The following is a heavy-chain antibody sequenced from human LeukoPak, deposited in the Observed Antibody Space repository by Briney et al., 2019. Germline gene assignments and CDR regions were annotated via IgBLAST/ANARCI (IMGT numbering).Heavy chain of an antibody. J-gene: IGHJ4*02. V-gene: IGHV3-30-3*01. Sequence: PGGSLRLSCEASGFTFSSYAMHWVRQAPGKGLEWVAVISYDGSNKYYADSVKGRFTISRDNSKSTLYLQMNSLRAEDTAVYYCARGVAARPWHYFDYWGQGTLVTVSS. CDR2: ISYDGSNK. D-gene: IGHD6-6*01. CDR1: GFTFSSYA. CDR3: ARGVAARPWHYFDY.